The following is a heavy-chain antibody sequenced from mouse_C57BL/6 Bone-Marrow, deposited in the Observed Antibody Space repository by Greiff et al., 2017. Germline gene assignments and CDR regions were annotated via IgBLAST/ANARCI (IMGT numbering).Heavy chain of an antibody. Sequence: QVQLQQPGAELVKPGASVKMSCKASGYTFTSYWITWVKQRPGQGLEWIGDIYPGSGSTNYNEKFKSKATLTVDTSSSTAYMQLSILTSEDSAVYYCASGDYGSSLDYWGQGTTLTVSS. CDR3: ASGDYGSSLDY. CDR2: IYPGSGST. D-gene: IGHD1-1*01. V-gene: IGHV1-55*01. J-gene: IGHJ2*01. CDR1: GYTFTSYW.